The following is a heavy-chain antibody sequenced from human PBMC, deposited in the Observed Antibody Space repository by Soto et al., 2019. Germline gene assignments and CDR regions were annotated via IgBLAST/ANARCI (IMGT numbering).Heavy chain of an antibody. Sequence: EVQLVESGGGLVKPGGSLRLSCAASGFTFSTYSLNWVRQAPGKGLEWVSSISSSSSYIYYADSVKGRFTISRDNAKNSLYLQMNSLRAEDTAVYYCARDRGSGWYLTHDYWGQGTLVTVSS. CDR3: ARDRGSGWYLTHDY. CDR2: ISSSSSYI. V-gene: IGHV3-21*01. J-gene: IGHJ4*02. D-gene: IGHD6-19*01. CDR1: GFTFSTYS.